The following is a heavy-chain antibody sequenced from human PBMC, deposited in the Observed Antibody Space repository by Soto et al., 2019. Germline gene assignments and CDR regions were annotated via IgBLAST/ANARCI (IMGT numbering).Heavy chain of an antibody. CDR3: ARDRTVDYFEYYFDY. Sequence: PSETLSLTCTVSDDSISTYYWSWIRQPAGKGLEWVGRIYTKGSTTYNPSLKSRVTVSVDTSKKQLSLKLSSVTAADTAVYYCARDRTVDYFEYYFDYWGQGTLVTVSS. J-gene: IGHJ4*02. D-gene: IGHD4-17*01. CDR1: DDSISTYY. CDR2: IYTKGST. V-gene: IGHV4-4*07.